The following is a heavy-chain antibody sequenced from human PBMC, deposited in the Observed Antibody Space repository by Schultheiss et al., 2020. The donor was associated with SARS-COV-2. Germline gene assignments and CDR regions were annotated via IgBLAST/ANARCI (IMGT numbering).Heavy chain of an antibody. CDR1: GSTFSSYA. CDR3: ASLVVRTTVTPG. CDR2: ISYDGSNK. D-gene: IGHD4-17*01. V-gene: IGHV3-30*01. J-gene: IGHJ4*02. Sequence: GESLKISCAASGSTFSSYAMHWVRQAPGKGLEWVAVISYDGSNKYYADSVKGRFTISRDNSKNTLYLQMNSLRAEDTAVYYCASLVVRTTVTPGWGQGTLVTVSS.